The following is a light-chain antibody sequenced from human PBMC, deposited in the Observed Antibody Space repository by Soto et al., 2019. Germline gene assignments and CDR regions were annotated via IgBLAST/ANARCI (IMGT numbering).Light chain of an antibody. Sequence: EIVLTQSPATLSLSPGERATLSCRASQSVGSYLGWYQHKPGQAPRLLIYDASNRAPGIPARFSGSGSGTDFTLTISSLESEDFAVYSCQQRSNWPRGTFGQGTKLEIK. CDR2: DAS. CDR1: QSVGSY. CDR3: QQRSNWPRGT. J-gene: IGKJ2*01. V-gene: IGKV3-11*01.